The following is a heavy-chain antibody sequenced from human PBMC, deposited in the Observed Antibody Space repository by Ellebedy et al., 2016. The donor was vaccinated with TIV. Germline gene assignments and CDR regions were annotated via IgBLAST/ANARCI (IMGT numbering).Heavy chain of an antibody. CDR1: GYTFPSYY. CDR2: INPSGGST. V-gene: IGHV1-46*01. Sequence: AASVKVSCKASGYTFPSYYMHWVRQAPGQGLEWMGIINPSGGSTSYAQKFQGRVTMTRDTSTSTVYMELSSLRSEDTAVYYCARETPAWYFDLWGRGTLVTVSS. J-gene: IGHJ2*01. CDR3: ARETPAWYFDL.